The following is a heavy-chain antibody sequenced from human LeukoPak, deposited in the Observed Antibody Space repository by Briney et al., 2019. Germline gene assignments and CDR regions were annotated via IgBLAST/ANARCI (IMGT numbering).Heavy chain of an antibody. Sequence: PGGSLRLSCAASGFTFSSTSMNWVRQAPGKGLEWVSSISGGSSYIFYADSVKGRFTISRDNAKNSLYLQMNSLRAEDTAVYYCAREFFDREGGTTVPDYWGQGTLVTVSS. D-gene: IGHD1-26*01. CDR3: AREFFDREGGTTVPDY. V-gene: IGHV3-21*01. J-gene: IGHJ4*02. CDR2: ISGGSSYI. CDR1: GFTFSSTS.